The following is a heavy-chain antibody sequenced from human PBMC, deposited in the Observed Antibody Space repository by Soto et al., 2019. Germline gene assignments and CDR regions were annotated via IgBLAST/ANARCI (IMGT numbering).Heavy chain of an antibody. V-gene: IGHV3-7*01. J-gene: IGHJ5*01. CDR1: GFTFSDSW. Sequence: GGSLRLSCAASGFTFSDSWMNWVRQAPGKGLEWVASTVPDGSERYYVDSVKGRFTISRDNTKTSLYLQMNSLRVDDTAIYYCARDRGYNCFDLWGQGTLVTVSS. CDR3: ARDRGYNCFDL. CDR2: TVPDGSER.